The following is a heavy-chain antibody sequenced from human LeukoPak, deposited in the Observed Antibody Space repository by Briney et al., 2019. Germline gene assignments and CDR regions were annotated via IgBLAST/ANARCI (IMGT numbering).Heavy chain of an antibody. Sequence: PSETLSLTCTVSGGSISSGGYYWSWIRQHPGKGLEWIGYIYYSGSTYYNPSLKSRVTISVDTSKNQFSLKLSSVTAADTAVYYCARDLPGSGNYPAVPYWYFDLWGRGSLVTVSS. CDR3: ARDLPGSGNYPAVPYWYFDL. CDR1: GGSISSGGYY. D-gene: IGHD1-26*01. V-gene: IGHV4-31*03. J-gene: IGHJ2*01. CDR2: IYYSGST.